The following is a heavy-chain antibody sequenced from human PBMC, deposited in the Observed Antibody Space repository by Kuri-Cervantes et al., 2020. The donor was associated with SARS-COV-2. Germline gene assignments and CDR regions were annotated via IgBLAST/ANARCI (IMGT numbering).Heavy chain of an antibody. D-gene: IGHD3-10*02. V-gene: IGHV3-30*18. Sequence: GGSLRLSCAASGFTFSNYGMHWVRQAPGKGLEWVAVISYDGSDSYYADSVKRRFTISRDNSKNKLYLQMNSLRAEDTAVYYCAKVCSVSYSHYDYYAMDVWGQGTTVTVSS. CDR3: AKVCSVSYSHYDYYAMDV. CDR2: ISYDGSDS. J-gene: IGHJ6*02. CDR1: GFTFSNYG.